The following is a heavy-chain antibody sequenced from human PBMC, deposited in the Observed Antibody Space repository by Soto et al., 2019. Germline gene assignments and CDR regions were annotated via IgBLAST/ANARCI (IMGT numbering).Heavy chain of an antibody. CDR1: GGSISSGGYY. CDR3: ARDLMSAVPAATYYYYYGMDV. J-gene: IGHJ6*02. CDR2: IYYSGST. D-gene: IGHD2-2*01. V-gene: IGHV4-31*03. Sequence: PSETLSLTCTVSGGSISSGGYYWSWIRQHPGKGLEWIGYIYYSGSTYYNPSLKSRVTISVDTSKNQFSLKLSSVTAADTAVYYCARDLMSAVPAATYYYYYGMDVRGQGTTVTVSS.